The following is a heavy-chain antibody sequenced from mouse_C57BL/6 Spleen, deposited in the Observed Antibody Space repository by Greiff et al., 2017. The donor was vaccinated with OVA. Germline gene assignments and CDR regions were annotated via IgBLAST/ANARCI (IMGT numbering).Heavy chain of an antibody. D-gene: IGHD1-1*01. V-gene: IGHV1-26*01. J-gene: IGHJ3*01. CDR1: GYTFTDYY. CDR3: ARSTTVVAKESAWFAY. Sequence: EVQLQQSGPELVKPGASVKISCKASGYTFTDYYMNWVKQSHGKSLEWIGDINPNNGGTSYNQKFKGKATLTVDKSSSTAYMELRSLTSEDSAFYYCARSTTVVAKESAWFAYWGQGTLVTVSA. CDR2: INPNNGGT.